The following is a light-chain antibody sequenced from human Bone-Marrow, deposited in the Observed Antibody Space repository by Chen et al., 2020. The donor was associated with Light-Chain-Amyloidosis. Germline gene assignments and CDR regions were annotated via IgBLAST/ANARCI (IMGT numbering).Light chain of an antibody. CDR3: QVWDRSSERPV. Sequence: SYVLTQPSSVSVAPGQTATIACGGNNIGSTSVHWYQPTTGQAPLLVVYDDSDRPSGIPERLSGANSGDTATITISRVEAGDEADYYCQVWDRSSERPVFGGGTKLTVL. V-gene: IGLV3-21*02. CDR1: NIGSTS. CDR2: DDS. J-gene: IGLJ3*02.